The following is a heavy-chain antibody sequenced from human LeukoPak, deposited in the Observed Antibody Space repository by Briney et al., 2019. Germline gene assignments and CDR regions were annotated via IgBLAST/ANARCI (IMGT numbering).Heavy chain of an antibody. CDR1: GYTFTSYG. J-gene: IGHJ3*02. CDR2: ISAYNGNT. V-gene: IGHV1-18*01. D-gene: IGHD2-2*01. CDR3: AREAPFPRDIVVVPAGPDAFDI. Sequence: ASVKVSCKASGYTFTSYGISWVRQAPGQGLEWMGWISAYNGNTNYAQKLQGRVTMTTDTSTSTAYMELRSLRSDDTAVYYCAREAPFPRDIVVVPAGPDAFDIWGQGTMVTASS.